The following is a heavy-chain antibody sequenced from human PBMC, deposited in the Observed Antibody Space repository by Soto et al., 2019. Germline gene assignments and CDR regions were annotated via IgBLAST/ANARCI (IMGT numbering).Heavy chain of an antibody. CDR1: GDTFNFYS. CDR2: VNPIVSMS. J-gene: IGHJ4*02. Sequence: QVQLVQSGAEVKRPGSSVKVSCKASGDTFNFYSINWVRQAPGLGLEWMGRVNPIVSMSNYAKKFQGRVTMTAYKSTSTAYMELSILRSEDTAIYYCASRYGSGYRAFDYWGQGALVTVSS. V-gene: IGHV1-69*02. D-gene: IGHD3-10*01. CDR3: ASRYGSGYRAFDY.